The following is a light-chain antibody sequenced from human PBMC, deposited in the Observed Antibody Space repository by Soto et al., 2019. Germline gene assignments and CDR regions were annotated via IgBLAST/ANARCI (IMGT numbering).Light chain of an antibody. V-gene: IGLV1-40*01. Sequence: QSVLTQPPSVSEAPGQRVTIPCTGSSSNIGAGYDVHWYQQLPGTAPKLLIYGSSNRPSGVPDRFSGSKSGTSASLAITGLQAEDEADYYCQSYGSSLSGVVFGGGTKLTVL. CDR3: QSYGSSLSGVV. J-gene: IGLJ2*01. CDR1: SSNIGAGYD. CDR2: GSS.